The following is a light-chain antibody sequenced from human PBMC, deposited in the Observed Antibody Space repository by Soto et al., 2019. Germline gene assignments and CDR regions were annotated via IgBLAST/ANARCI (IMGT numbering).Light chain of an antibody. CDR2: GAS. Sequence: EIVMTQSPATLSLSPGERATLSCRASQSVTSNYLAWYQQKPRQAPRLLIYGASSRATAVPDWFSGSGSGTDYTLTISRLVPEDVAVDHCPQYGDSPQTFGQGTKVEIK. V-gene: IGKV3-20*01. J-gene: IGKJ1*01. CDR3: PQYGDSPQT. CDR1: QSVTSNY.